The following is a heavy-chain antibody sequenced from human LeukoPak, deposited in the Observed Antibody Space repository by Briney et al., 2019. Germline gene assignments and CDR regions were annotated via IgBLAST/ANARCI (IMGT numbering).Heavy chain of an antibody. Sequence: PSETLSLTCTVSGGSISSYYWSWIRQPPGKGLEWSGYIYYSGSTNYNPSLKSRVTISVATSKNQFSLKLSSVTAADTAVYYCARDTVGYDILTGYQMTWYFDLWGRGTLVTVSS. V-gene: IGHV4-59*01. CDR2: IYYSGST. CDR3: ARDTVGYDILTGYQMTWYFDL. CDR1: GGSISSYY. J-gene: IGHJ2*01. D-gene: IGHD3-9*01.